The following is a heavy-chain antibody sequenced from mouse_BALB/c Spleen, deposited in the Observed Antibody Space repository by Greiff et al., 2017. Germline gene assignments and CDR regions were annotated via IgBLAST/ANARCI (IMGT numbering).Heavy chain of an antibody. CDR3: TRDHPGYGNWYFDV. V-gene: IGHV5-6-4*01. CDR1: GFTFSSYT. J-gene: IGHJ1*01. CDR2: ISSGGSYT. D-gene: IGHD2-2*01. Sequence: EVKLMESGGGLVKPGGSLKLSCAASGFTFSSYTMSWVRQTPEKRLEWVATISSGGSYTYYPDSVKGRFTISRDNAKNTLYLQMSSLKSEDTAMYYCTRDHPGYGNWYFDVWGAGTTVTVSS.